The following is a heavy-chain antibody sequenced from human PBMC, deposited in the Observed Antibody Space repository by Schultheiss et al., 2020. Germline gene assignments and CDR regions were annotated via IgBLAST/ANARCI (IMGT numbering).Heavy chain of an antibody. Sequence: SQTLSLTCAVYGGSFSGYYWSWIRQPAGKGLEWIGRIYTSGSTNYNPSLKSRVTISVDTSKNQFSLKLSSVTAADTAVYYCARDGGSSPGYYGMDVWGQGTTVTLSS. CDR3: ARDGGSSPGYYGMDV. D-gene: IGHD1-26*01. J-gene: IGHJ6*02. CDR2: IYTSGST. V-gene: IGHV4-4*07. CDR1: GGSFSGYY.